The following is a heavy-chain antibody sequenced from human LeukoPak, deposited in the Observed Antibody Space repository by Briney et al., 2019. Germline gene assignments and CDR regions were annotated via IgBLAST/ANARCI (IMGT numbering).Heavy chain of an antibody. CDR1: GGSISSYY. D-gene: IGHD6-19*01. Sequence: SETLSLTCTVSGGSISSYYWSWIRQPPGKGLEWIGYIYYSGSTNYNPSLKSRVTISVDTSKNQFSLKLSSVTAADTAVYYCTRDTRVGIAVAGTYRWFDPWGQGTLVTLSS. CDR2: IYYSGST. V-gene: IGHV4-59*01. J-gene: IGHJ5*02. CDR3: TRDTRVGIAVAGTYRWFDP.